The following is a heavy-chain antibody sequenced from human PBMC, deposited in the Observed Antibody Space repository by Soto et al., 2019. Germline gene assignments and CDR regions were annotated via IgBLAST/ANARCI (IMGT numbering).Heavy chain of an antibody. J-gene: IGHJ4*02. D-gene: IGHD6-19*01. CDR2: ISAYNGNT. CDR3: AQYSSGWNFDY. Sequence: QVQLVQSGAEVKKPGSSVKVSCKASGGTFSSYAISWVRQAPGQGLEWMGWISAYNGNTNYAQKLQGRVTMTTDTSTSTAYMELRSLRSDDTAVYYCAQYSSGWNFDYWGQGTLVTVSS. CDR1: GGTFSSYA. V-gene: IGHV1-18*01.